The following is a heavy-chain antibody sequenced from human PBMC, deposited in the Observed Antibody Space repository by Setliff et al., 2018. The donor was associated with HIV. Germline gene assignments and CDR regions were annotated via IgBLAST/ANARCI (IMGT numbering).Heavy chain of an antibody. Sequence: SETLSLTCSVSGGSISSGTNYWSWIRQPAGKGLEWIGRIYSSGSTNYNPSLKSRVTISVDTSKNQFSLKLSSVTAADTAVYYCASSGYWDFDFWGQGAQVTVSS. CDR3: ASSGYWDFDF. J-gene: IGHJ4*02. V-gene: IGHV4-61*02. D-gene: IGHD2-8*02. CDR2: IYSSGST. CDR1: GGSISSGTNY.